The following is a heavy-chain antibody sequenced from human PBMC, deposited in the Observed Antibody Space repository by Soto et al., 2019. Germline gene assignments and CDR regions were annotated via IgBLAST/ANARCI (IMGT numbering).Heavy chain of an antibody. CDR3: ARDGGIYVWGSYRYLGYFQH. Sequence: SETLSLTCAVYGGSFSGYYWSWIRQPPGKGLEWIGEINHSGSTNYNPSLKSRVTISVDTSKNQFSLKLSSVTAADTAVYYCARDGGIYVWGSYRYLGYFQHWGQGTLVTVYS. V-gene: IGHV4-34*01. CDR2: INHSGST. D-gene: IGHD3-16*02. CDR1: GGSFSGYY. J-gene: IGHJ1*01.